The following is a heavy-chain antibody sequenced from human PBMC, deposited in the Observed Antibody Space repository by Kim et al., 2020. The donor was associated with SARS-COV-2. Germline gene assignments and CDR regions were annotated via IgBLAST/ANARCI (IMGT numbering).Heavy chain of an antibody. Sequence: GESLKISCKGSGYSFTSYWISWVRQMSGKGLEWMGRIDPSDSYTNYSPSFQGHVTISADKSISTAYLQWSSLKASDTAMYYCARQTGKLPHYGMDVWGQGTTVTVSS. CDR3: ARQTGKLPHYGMDV. J-gene: IGHJ6*02. D-gene: IGHD1-1*01. V-gene: IGHV5-10-1*01. CDR1: GYSFTSYW. CDR2: IDPSDSYT.